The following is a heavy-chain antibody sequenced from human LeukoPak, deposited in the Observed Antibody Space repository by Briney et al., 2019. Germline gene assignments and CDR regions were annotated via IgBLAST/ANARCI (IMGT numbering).Heavy chain of an antibody. CDR2: ISSSSSHI. Sequence: GGSLRLSCSASGFSFSSCAMERVRQTPGKGLEWVSSISSSSSHIYYVDSVRGRFTISRDNAKNSLYLQMNSLRAEDTAVYYCARGSEYSSGWYEGDNWFDPWGQGTLVTVSS. J-gene: IGHJ5*02. CDR1: GFSFSSCA. D-gene: IGHD6-19*01. V-gene: IGHV3-21*01. CDR3: ARGSEYSSGWYEGDNWFDP.